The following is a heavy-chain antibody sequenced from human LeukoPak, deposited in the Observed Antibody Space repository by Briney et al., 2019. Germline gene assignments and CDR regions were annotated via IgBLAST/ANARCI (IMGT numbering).Heavy chain of an antibody. CDR2: IYYSGST. Sequence: PSETLSLTCTVSGGSISSYYWSWIRQPPGKGLEWIGYIYYSGSTNYNPSLKSRVTISVDTSKNQFSLKLSSVTAADTAVYYCARVKGRLFDIWGQGTMVTVSS. J-gene: IGHJ3*02. V-gene: IGHV4-59*01. CDR3: ARVKGRLFDI. CDR1: GGSISSYY.